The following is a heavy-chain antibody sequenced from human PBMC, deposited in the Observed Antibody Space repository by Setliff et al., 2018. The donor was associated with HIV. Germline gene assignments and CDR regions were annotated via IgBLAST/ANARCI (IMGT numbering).Heavy chain of an antibody. Sequence: EASVKVSCKASGYTFTGYYMHWVRQAPGQGLEWMGWINPNSGGTNYAQKFQGRVTMTRDTSISTAYMELSGLTSDDSAVYYCARYLVVVPVAVGGLDVWGQGTTVTVSS. CDR2: INPNSGGT. V-gene: IGHV1-2*02. J-gene: IGHJ6*02. CDR3: ARYLVVVPVAVGGLDV. CDR1: GYTFTGYY. D-gene: IGHD2-2*01.